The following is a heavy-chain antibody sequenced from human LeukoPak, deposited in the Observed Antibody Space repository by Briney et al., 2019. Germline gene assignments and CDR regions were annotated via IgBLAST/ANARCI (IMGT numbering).Heavy chain of an antibody. Sequence: GGSLRLSCAASGFPFSSYGMHWVRQAPGKGLEWVAFIRYDGSNKYYADSVKGRFTISRDNSKNTLYLQMNSLRAEDTAVYYCAKETYYDFWSGYQYYYYYYMDVWGKGTTVTVSS. CDR3: AKETYYDFWSGYQYYYYYYMDV. J-gene: IGHJ6*03. CDR1: GFPFSSYG. D-gene: IGHD3-3*01. V-gene: IGHV3-30*02. CDR2: IRYDGSNK.